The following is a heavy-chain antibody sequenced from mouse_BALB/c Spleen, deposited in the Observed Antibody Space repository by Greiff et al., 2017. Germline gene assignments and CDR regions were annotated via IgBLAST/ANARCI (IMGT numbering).Heavy chain of an antibody. CDR3: AREGLLWSFAY. J-gene: IGHJ3*01. Sequence: EVQGVESGPELVKPGASVKMSCKASGYTFTDYYMDWVKQSHGESFEWIGRVNPYNGGTSYNQKFKGKATLTVDKSSSTAYMELNSLTSEDSAVYYCAREGLLWSFAYWGQGTLVTVSA. CDR1: GYTFTDYY. V-gene: IGHV1-19*01. CDR2: VNPYNGGT. D-gene: IGHD2-1*01.